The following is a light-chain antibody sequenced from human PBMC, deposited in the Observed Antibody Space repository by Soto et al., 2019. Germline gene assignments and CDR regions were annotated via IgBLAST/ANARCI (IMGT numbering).Light chain of an antibody. CDR3: QQSYSMPWT. CDR2: NGS. V-gene: IGKV1-39*01. J-gene: IGKJ1*01. CDR1: QGIRND. Sequence: DIQMTQSPSSLSASVGDRVTITCRASQGIRNDLNWYQQKSGKAPKLLIYNGSSLQSGVPSRFSGGGSGTEYSLTISSLQPEDFAVYYCQQSYSMPWTFGQGTKVDIK.